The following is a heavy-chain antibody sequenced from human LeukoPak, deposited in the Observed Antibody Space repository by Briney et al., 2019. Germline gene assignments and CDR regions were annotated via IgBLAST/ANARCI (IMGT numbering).Heavy chain of an antibody. CDR2: IYSGGST. CDR3: AKDSLDRDYYYMDV. CDR1: GFTVSSNY. Sequence: GGSLRLSCAASGFTVSSNYMSWVRQAPGKGLEWVSVIYSGGSTYYADSVKGRFTISRDNSKNSLYLQMNSLRTEDTALYYCAKDSLDRDYYYMDVWGKGTTVTVSS. D-gene: IGHD3-9*01. J-gene: IGHJ6*03. V-gene: IGHV3-53*05.